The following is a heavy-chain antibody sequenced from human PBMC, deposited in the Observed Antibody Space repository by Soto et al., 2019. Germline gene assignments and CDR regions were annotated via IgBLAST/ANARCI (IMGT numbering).Heavy chain of an antibody. CDR1: GFTFSSYW. V-gene: IGHV3-7*05. Sequence: GGSLRLSCAASGFTFSSYWMSWVRQAPGKGLEWVANIKQDGSEKYYVDSVKGRFTISRDNAKNSLYLQMNSLRAEDTAVYYCARDYQLLGYYYYGMDVWGQGTTVTVSS. CDR2: IKQDGSEK. CDR3: ARDYQLLGYYYYGMDV. D-gene: IGHD2-2*01. J-gene: IGHJ6*02.